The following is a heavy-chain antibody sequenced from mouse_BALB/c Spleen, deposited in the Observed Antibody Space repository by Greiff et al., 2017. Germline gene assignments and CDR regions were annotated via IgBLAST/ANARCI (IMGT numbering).Heavy chain of an antibody. D-gene: IGHD2-10*02. CDR3: ARGGYGNYFDY. Sequence: VQLQESGAELVRPGASVTLSCKASGYTFTDYEMHWVKQTPVHGLEWIGAIDPETGGTAYNQKFKGKATLTADKSSSTAYMELRSLTSEDSAVYYCARGGYGNYFDYWGQGTTLTVSS. CDR2: IDPETGGT. CDR1: GYTFTDYE. V-gene: IGHV1-15*01. J-gene: IGHJ2*01.